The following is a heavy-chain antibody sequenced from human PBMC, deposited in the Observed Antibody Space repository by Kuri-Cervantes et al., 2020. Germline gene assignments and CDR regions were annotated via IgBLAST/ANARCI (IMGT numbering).Heavy chain of an antibody. V-gene: IGHV3-53*01. CDR1: GFTVSSNY. CDR2: IYSGGST. Sequence: GGSLRLSCAASGFTVSSNYMSWVRQAPGKGLEWVSVIYSGGSTYYADSVKGRFTISRDNSKNTLYLQMNSLRAEDTAVYYCARGIAAAGEGFDYWGQGTLVTVSS. J-gene: IGHJ4*02. D-gene: IGHD6-13*01. CDR3: ARGIAAAGEGFDY.